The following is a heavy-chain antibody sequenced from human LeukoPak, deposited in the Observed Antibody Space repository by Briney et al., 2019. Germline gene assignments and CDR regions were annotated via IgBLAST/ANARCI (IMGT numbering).Heavy chain of an antibody. J-gene: IGHJ4*02. D-gene: IGHD3-10*01. Sequence: GASVKVSCKASDYTFTSYGISWVRQAPGQGLEWMGWISAYNGNTNYAQKLQGRVTMTTDTSTSTAYMELRSLRSDDTAVYYCARPRLSVRGVITPLFDYWGQGTLVTVSS. CDR2: ISAYNGNT. CDR1: DYTFTSYG. V-gene: IGHV1-18*01. CDR3: ARPRLSVRGVITPLFDY.